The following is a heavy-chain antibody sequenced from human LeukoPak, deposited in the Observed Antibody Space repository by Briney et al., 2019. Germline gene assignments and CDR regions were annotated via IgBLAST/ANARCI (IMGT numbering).Heavy chain of an antibody. CDR1: GGSFSGYY. D-gene: IGHD3-10*01. V-gene: IGHV4-34*01. CDR2: INHSGST. J-gene: IGHJ4*02. Sequence: SETLSLTCAVYGGSFSGYYWSWIRQPPGKGLEWIGEINHSGSTNYNPSLKSRVTISVDTSKNQSSLKLSSVTAADTAVYYCARGGGSGVVTMVRGVTLFDYWGQGTLVTVSS. CDR3: ARGGGSGVVTMVRGVTLFDY.